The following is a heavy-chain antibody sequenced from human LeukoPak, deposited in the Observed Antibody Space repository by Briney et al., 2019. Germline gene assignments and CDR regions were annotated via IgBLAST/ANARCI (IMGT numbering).Heavy chain of an antibody. V-gene: IGHV4-39*01. CDR1: GGSISSSSYY. CDR2: IYYSGST. CDR3: ARPSRGYSYEFDY. J-gene: IGHJ4*02. D-gene: IGHD5-18*01. Sequence: SETLSLTCTVPGGSISSSSYYWGWIRQPPGKGLEGIGSIYYSGSTYYHPSLKSRVTISVDTSKNPFSLKLSSVTAADTAVYYCARPSRGYSYEFDYWGQGTLVTVSS.